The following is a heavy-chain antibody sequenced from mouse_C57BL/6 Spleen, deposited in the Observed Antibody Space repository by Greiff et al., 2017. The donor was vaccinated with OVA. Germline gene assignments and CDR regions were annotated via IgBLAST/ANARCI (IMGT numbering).Heavy chain of an antibody. CDR1: GYTFTDYY. Sequence: VQLQQSGPELVKPGASVKISCKASGYTFTDYYMNWVKQSHGKSLEWIGDINPNNGGTSYNQKFKGKATLTVDKSSSTAYMELRSLTSEDSAVYYCARFYGYVKFDYWGQGTTLTVSS. J-gene: IGHJ2*01. CDR3: ARFYGYVKFDY. CDR2: INPNNGGT. V-gene: IGHV1-26*01. D-gene: IGHD2-2*01.